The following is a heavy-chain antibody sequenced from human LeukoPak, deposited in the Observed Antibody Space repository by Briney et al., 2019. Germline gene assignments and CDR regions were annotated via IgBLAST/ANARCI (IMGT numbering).Heavy chain of an antibody. D-gene: IGHD3-3*01. V-gene: IGHV3-53*01. J-gene: IGHJ4*02. Sequence: GGSLRLSCAASGFTVSSNYMSWVRQAPGKGLEWVSVIYSGGSTYYADSVKGRFTISRDNAKNSLYLQMNSLRAEDTAVYYCARDAHNDFWSGSESNFDYWGQGTLVTVSS. CDR2: IYSGGST. CDR3: ARDAHNDFWSGSESNFDY. CDR1: GFTVSSNY.